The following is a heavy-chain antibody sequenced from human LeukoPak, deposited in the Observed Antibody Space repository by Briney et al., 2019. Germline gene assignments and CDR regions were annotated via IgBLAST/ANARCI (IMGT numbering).Heavy chain of an antibody. J-gene: IGHJ4*02. CDR2: IYYSGST. CDR3: ARDILTGLDY. Sequence: SETLSLTCTVSGGSISSHYWSWIRQPPGKGLEWIGYIYYSGSTNYNPSLKSRVTISVDTSKNQFSLKLSSVTAADTAVYYCARDILTGLDYWGQGTLVTVSS. V-gene: IGHV4-59*11. CDR1: GGSISSHY. D-gene: IGHD3-9*01.